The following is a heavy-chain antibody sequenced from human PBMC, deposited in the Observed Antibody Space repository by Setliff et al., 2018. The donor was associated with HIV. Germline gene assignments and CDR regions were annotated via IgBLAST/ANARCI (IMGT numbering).Heavy chain of an antibody. J-gene: IGHJ4*02. V-gene: IGHV4-39*01. CDR3: ARLAIPAATTDY. CDR1: GGSIRSTSHY. Sequence: SETLSLTCTVSGGSIRSTSHYWGWIRQPPGKGLEWIGSIFYSGSTYYNPSLKSRPTISVDTSKNQFSLKLNSVTAADTAVYYCARLAIPAATTDYWGQGTLVTVSS. CDR2: IFYSGST. D-gene: IGHD2-2*01.